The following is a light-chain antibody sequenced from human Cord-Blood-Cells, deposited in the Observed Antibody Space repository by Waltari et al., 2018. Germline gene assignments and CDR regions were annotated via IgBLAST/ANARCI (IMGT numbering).Light chain of an antibody. CDR1: QSLLHRDGKTY. CDR2: EVT. V-gene: IGKV2-29*02. Sequence: DIVMTQTPPSLFVTPGLPASISCMSSQSLLHRDGKTYLYWYLQKPGQAPQHLIYEVTSRLSRVPYRFSGSRSGTDFTLKISRVEAEEVGVYYCRRGIHLPPTFGQGTRREIK. CDR3: RRGIHLPPT. J-gene: IGKJ5*01.